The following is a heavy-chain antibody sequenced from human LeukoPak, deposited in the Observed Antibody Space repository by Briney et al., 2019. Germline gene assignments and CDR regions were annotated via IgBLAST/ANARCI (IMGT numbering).Heavy chain of an antibody. J-gene: IGHJ6*02. Sequence: GGSLRLSCAASGFTVSSNYMSWVRQAPGKGLEWVSVIYSGGSTYYADSVKGRFTISRDNAKNSLYLQMNSLRAEDTAVYYCARRGVYDSILSGPDVWGQGTTVTVSS. D-gene: IGHD5/OR15-5a*01. V-gene: IGHV3-53*01. CDR3: ARRGVYDSILSGPDV. CDR2: IYSGGST. CDR1: GFTVSSNY.